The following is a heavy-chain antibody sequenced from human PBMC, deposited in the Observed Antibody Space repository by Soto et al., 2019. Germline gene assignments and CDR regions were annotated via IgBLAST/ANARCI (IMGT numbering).Heavy chain of an antibody. CDR1: GGPVSVYY. CDR3: ARGQGGASADYVSVVFDI. CDR2: INHSGST. J-gene: IGHJ3*02. Sequence: SEPLSLTCAVSGGPVSVYYWRRLRQHPGKGLELIGEINHSGSTNYTPSLKSRVTISVDTSKNQFSLKLSSVTAADTAVYYCARGQGGASADYVSVVFDIWGHGTMVS. V-gene: IGHV4-34*01. D-gene: IGHD4-17*01.